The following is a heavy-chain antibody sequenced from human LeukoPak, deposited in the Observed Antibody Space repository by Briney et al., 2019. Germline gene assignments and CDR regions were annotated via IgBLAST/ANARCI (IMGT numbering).Heavy chain of an antibody. J-gene: IGHJ3*02. CDR3: ARDQYYYGSGRSAFDI. CDR2: INPNSGGT. CDR1: GYTFTGYY. Sequence: GASVKVSCKASGYTFTGYYMHWVRQAPGQGLEWMGRINPNSGGTNYAQKFQGRVTMTRDTSISTAYMELSRLRSDDTAVYYCARDQYYYGSGRSAFDIWGQGTMVTVSS. V-gene: IGHV1-2*06. D-gene: IGHD3-10*01.